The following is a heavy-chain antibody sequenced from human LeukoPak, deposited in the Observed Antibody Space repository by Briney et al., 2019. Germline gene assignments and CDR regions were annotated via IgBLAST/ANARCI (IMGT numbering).Heavy chain of an antibody. Sequence: GGSLRLSCTASGYTFGDYAMSWVRQAPGKGPECVAFIRTKPTGGTTDYAASVKDRFTISRDDSKGIAYLQMNSLKTEDTALYYCTRDHYYYMDVWGKGTTVTVSS. CDR1: GYTFGDYA. CDR3: TRDHYYYMDV. V-gene: IGHV3-49*04. J-gene: IGHJ6*03. CDR2: IRTKPTGGTT.